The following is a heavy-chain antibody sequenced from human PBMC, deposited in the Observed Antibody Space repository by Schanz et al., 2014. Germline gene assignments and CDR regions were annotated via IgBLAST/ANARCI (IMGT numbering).Heavy chain of an antibody. CDR3: AKEAPAANYHDS. V-gene: IGHV3-23*01. J-gene: IGHJ4*02. Sequence: VQLLQSGGALVQPGGSLRLSCAGSGFTFSIYGMSWVRQAPGKGLEWVSRMIGSGSSVFYADSVKGRFTISRDNAKNSLFLQMNRLSAEDTAVYYCAKEAPAANYHDSWGLGTLDTDSA. CDR2: MIGSGSSV. CDR1: GFTFSIYG. D-gene: IGHD2-2*01.